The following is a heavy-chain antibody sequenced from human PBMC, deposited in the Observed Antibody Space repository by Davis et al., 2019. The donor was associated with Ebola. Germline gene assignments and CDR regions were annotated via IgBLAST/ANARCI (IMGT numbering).Heavy chain of an antibody. D-gene: IGHD2-2*01. V-gene: IGHV4-59*01. CDR3: ARGLRYCSSTSCYVSPRFDP. Sequence: SETLSLTCIVSGASISSSYWSWIRQPPGKGLEWIGYIYYSGRTNYNPSLKSRVTISVDTSKNQFSLKLSSVTAADTAVYYCARGLRYCSSTSCYVSPRFDPWGQGTLVTVSP. CDR2: IYYSGRT. J-gene: IGHJ5*02. CDR1: GASISSSY.